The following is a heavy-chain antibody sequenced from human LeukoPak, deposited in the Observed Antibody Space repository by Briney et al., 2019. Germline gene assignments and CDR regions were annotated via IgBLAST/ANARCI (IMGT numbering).Heavy chain of an antibody. V-gene: IGHV3-30*04. Sequence: GGSLRLFCAASGFTFSSYAMHWVRQAPGKGLEWVAVISYDGSNKYYADSVKGRFTISRDNSKNTLYLQMNSLRAEDTAVYYCARGLAYCGGDCYSNIDYWGQGTLVTVSS. J-gene: IGHJ4*02. CDR2: ISYDGSNK. CDR3: ARGLAYCGGDCYSNIDY. D-gene: IGHD2-21*02. CDR1: GFTFSSYA.